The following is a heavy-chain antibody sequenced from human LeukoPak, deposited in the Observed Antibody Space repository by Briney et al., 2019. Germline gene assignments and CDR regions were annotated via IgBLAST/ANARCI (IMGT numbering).Heavy chain of an antibody. Sequence: TGGSLRLSCAASGFTFSIYSMNWVCQAPGKGLEWVSSISSSSSYVYYTDSVKGRFTISRDNAKNSLSLQMNSLRAEDTAVYYCARDLRNWDGGAYFDYWGQGTLVTVSS. V-gene: IGHV3-21*01. CDR3: ARDLRNWDGGAYFDY. D-gene: IGHD1-1*01. CDR1: GFTFSIYS. J-gene: IGHJ4*02. CDR2: ISSSSSYV.